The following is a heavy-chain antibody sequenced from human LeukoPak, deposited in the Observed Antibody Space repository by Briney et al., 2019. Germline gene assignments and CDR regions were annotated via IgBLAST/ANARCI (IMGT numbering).Heavy chain of an antibody. D-gene: IGHD3/OR15-3a*01. CDR2: IYYSGST. Sequence: EASETLSLTCTVSAGSISSHYWRWIRQPPGKGLEWIGYIYYSGSTNYNPSLKSRVTISVDTSKNQFCLKLSSVTAADTAVYYCAREIWTGNRPAGRDNWFDPWGQGTLVTVSS. CDR3: AREIWTGNRPAGRDNWFDP. V-gene: IGHV4-59*11. J-gene: IGHJ5*02. CDR1: AGSISSHY.